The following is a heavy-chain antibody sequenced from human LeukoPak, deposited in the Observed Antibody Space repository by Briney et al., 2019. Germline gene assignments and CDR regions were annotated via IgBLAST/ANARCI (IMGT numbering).Heavy chain of an antibody. V-gene: IGHV3-9*01. Sequence: GGSLRLSCAASRFTFDDYAMHWVRQAPGKGLEWVSSISWNSNNIDYAGSVKGRFTISRDNAKNSLYLQMNSLRADDTAVYYCVKDSPPRYSGSPPAYWGQGTLVTVSS. CDR2: ISWNSNNI. CDR3: VKDSPPRYSGSPPAY. D-gene: IGHD1-26*01. J-gene: IGHJ4*02. CDR1: RFTFDDYA.